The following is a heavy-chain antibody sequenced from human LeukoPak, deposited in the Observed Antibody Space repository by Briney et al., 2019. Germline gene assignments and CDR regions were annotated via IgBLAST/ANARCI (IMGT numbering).Heavy chain of an antibody. V-gene: IGHV4-38-2*02. CDR1: GYSISSGYY. CDR3: ARDLPTYYYDSSGYYLDAFDI. J-gene: IGHJ3*02. D-gene: IGHD3-22*01. CDR2: IYHSGST. Sequence: PSETLSLTCTVSGYSISSGYYWGWIRQPPGKGLEWIGSIYHSGSTYYNPSLKSRVTISVDTSKNQFSLKLSSVTAADTAVYYCARDLPTYYYDSSGYYLDAFDIWGQGTMVTVSS.